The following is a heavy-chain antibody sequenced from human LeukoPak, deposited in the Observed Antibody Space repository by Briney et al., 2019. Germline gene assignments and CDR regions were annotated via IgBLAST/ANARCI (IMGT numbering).Heavy chain of an antibody. V-gene: IGHV4-34*01. Sequence: SETLSLTCAVYGGSFSGYYWSWIRQPPGKGLEWIGEINHSGSTNYNPSLKSRVTISVGTSKNQFSLKLSSVTAADTAVYYCARGQGSGWYGFPNWFDPWGQGTLVTVSS. D-gene: IGHD6-19*01. CDR2: INHSGST. J-gene: IGHJ5*02. CDR3: ARGQGSGWYGFPNWFDP. CDR1: GGSFSGYY.